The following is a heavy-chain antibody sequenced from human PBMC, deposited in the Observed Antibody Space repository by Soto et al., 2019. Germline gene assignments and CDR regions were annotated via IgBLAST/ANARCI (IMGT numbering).Heavy chain of an antibody. CDR1: GGTFSSYA. Sequence: QVQLVQSGAEVKKPGSSVKVSCKASGGTFSSYAISWVRQAPGQGLEWMGGIIPIFGTANYAQKFPGRVTITANESTSTAYMELSSLSSEDTAVYYCARMGQERYQEPYYCDYWGQGTLVTVSS. J-gene: IGHJ4*02. V-gene: IGHV1-69*12. CDR3: ARMGQERYQEPYYCDY. D-gene: IGHD2-2*01. CDR2: IIPIFGTA.